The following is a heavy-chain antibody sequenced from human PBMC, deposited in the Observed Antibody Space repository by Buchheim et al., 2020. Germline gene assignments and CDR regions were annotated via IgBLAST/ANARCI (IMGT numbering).Heavy chain of an antibody. V-gene: IGHV4-59*01. CDR1: GGSINNFY. Sequence: QVQLQESGPGLVKPSETLSLTCTVSGGSINNFYWSWLRQPPGKGLEWIGYIYYSGSTSYNASLKSRVTISVDPSKNHFSLRLDSVTPADTAVYYCARVEPYFHYAMDVWGQGT. D-gene: IGHD1-26*01. CDR2: IYYSGST. CDR3: ARVEPYFHYAMDV. J-gene: IGHJ6*02.